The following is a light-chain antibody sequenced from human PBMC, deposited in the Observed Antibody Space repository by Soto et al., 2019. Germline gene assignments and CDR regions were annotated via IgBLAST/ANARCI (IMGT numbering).Light chain of an antibody. CDR1: SSDVGIYNY. V-gene: IGLV2-14*01. J-gene: IGLJ1*01. CDR3: SSYTTTSTLV. Sequence: QTVVTQPASVSGSPGQSITLSCAGTSSDVGIYNYVSWYQQHPGKAPKLIIYEVSNRPSGLSDRFSGSKSGNTASLTISGLQAEDEAVYYCSSYTTTSTLVFGTGTKLTVL. CDR2: EVS.